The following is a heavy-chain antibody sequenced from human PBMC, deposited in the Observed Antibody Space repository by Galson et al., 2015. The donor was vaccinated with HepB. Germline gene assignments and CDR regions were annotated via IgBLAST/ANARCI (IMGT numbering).Heavy chain of an antibody. Sequence: SLRLSCAASGFTFSSYGMHWVRQAPGKGLEWVAVISYDGSNKYYADSVKGRFTISRDNSKNTLYLQMNSLRAEDTAVYYCANTRPPRRYSSGYDYWGQGTLVTVSS. CDR2: ISYDGSNK. V-gene: IGHV3-30*18. CDR3: ANTRPPRRYSSGYDY. D-gene: IGHD6-19*01. CDR1: GFTFSSYG. J-gene: IGHJ4*02.